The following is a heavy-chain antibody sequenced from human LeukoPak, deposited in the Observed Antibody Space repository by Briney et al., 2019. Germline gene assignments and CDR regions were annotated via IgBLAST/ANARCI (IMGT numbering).Heavy chain of an antibody. Sequence: GASVKVSCKASGGTFSSCAISWVRQAPGQGREWMGGIIPIFGTANYAQKFQGRVTITADESTSTAYMELSSLRYEDTAVYYCARDRGNYRELDYWGQGTLVTVSS. D-gene: IGHD4-17*01. V-gene: IGHV1-69*01. CDR1: GGTFSSCA. J-gene: IGHJ4*02. CDR2: IIPIFGTA. CDR3: ARDRGNYRELDY.